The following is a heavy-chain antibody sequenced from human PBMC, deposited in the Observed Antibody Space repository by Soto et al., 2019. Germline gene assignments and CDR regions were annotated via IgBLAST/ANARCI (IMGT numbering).Heavy chain of an antibody. CDR2: IYYSGST. CDR3: ARKDSSGYYDWFDP. Sequence: SETLSLTCTVSGGSISSYYWSWIRQPPGKGLEWIGYIYYSGSTNYNPSLKSRVTISVDTSKNQFSLKLSSVTAADTAVYYCARKDSSGYYDWFDPWGQGTQVTVSS. V-gene: IGHV4-59*08. D-gene: IGHD3-22*01. CDR1: GGSISSYY. J-gene: IGHJ5*02.